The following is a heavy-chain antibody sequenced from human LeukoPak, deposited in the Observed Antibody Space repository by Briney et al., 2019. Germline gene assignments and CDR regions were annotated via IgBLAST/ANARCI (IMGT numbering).Heavy chain of an antibody. V-gene: IGHV4-38-2*01. J-gene: IGHJ4*02. D-gene: IGHD6-19*01. Sequence: TSETLSLTCAVSGYSISSGYYWGRIRQPPGKGLEWIGSIYHSGGTYYNPSLKSRVTISVDTSKNQFSLKLSSVTATDTAVYYCAIGPGYSSGWYLYWGQGTLVTVSS. CDR1: GYSISSGYY. CDR3: AIGPGYSSGWYLY. CDR2: IYHSGGT.